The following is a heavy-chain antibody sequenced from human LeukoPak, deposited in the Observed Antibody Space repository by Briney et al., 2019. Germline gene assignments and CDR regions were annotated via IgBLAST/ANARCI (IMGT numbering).Heavy chain of an antibody. J-gene: IGHJ6*02. Sequence: SETLSLTCTVSGGSISSYYWSWIRQPPGKGLEWIGYIYYSGSTNYNPYLKSRVTRSVDTSKNQFSLKLSSVTAADTAVYYCAGRTSSSWQSSYYGMDVWGQGTTVTVSS. V-gene: IGHV4-59*01. CDR2: IYYSGST. CDR1: GGSISSYY. CDR3: AGRTSSSWQSSYYGMDV. D-gene: IGHD6-13*01.